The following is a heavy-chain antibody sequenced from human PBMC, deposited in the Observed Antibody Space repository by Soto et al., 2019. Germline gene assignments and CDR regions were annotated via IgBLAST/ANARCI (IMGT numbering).Heavy chain of an antibody. CDR3: ARKMVSPGYYYYFDY. CDR2: IYHSGST. V-gene: IGHV4-4*02. Sequence: SETLSLTCAVSGGSISSSNWWSWVRQPPGKGLEWIGEIYHSGSTNYNPSLKSRVTISVDKSKNQFSLKLSSVTAADTAVYYCARKMVSPGYYYYFDYWGQGTLVTVSS. D-gene: IGHD3-9*01. J-gene: IGHJ4*02. CDR1: GGSISSSNW.